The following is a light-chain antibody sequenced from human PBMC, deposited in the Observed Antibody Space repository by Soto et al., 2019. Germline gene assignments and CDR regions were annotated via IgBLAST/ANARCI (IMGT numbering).Light chain of an antibody. CDR3: QTWATGLRV. CDR2: LNTDGSL. CDR1: SGHTTYA. Sequence: QPVLTQSPSASASLGASVNLTCTLNSGHTTYAIAWLQHQAEKGPRYLMKLNTDGSLTRGAGIPDRFSGSSSGGERYLSISSLRSEDEADYYCQTWATGLRVFGGGTQLTVL. V-gene: IGLV4-69*01. J-gene: IGLJ3*02.